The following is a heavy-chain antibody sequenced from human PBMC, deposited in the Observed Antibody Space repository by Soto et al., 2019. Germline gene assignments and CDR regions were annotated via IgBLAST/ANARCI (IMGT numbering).Heavy chain of an antibody. CDR3: AGAGYCSGGTCFHGNCDY. Sequence: QVQLVQSGAEVKRPGASVKVSCKASGYTFTTYYIHWVRQAPGQGLEWLGIINPNGGSTTYAQKFQGRVTMTGDTSTSTVYLELSSLRSEDTAVYYCAGAGYCSGGTCFHGNCDYWGQGTLVTVSA. CDR1: GYTFTTYY. J-gene: IGHJ4*02. D-gene: IGHD2-15*01. CDR2: INPNGGST. V-gene: IGHV1-46*01.